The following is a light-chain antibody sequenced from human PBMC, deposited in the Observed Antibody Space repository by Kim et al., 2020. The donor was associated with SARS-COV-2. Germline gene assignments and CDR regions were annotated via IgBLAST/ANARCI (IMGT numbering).Light chain of an antibody. CDR1: SSNVGDYHY. V-gene: IGLV2-8*01. CDR2: EDS. Sequence: PGQAIITCCTGTSSNVGDYHYVSWYQQHPGKAPKLLIYEDSKRPSGVPYRFSGSKSGTSAALTVSGLQPDDEADYYGSSNVGRKKVFGGGTQLTVL. CDR3: SSNVGRKKV. J-gene: IGLJ2*01.